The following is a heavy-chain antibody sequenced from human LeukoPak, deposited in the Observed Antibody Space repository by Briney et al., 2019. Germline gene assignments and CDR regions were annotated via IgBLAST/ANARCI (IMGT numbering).Heavy chain of an antibody. Sequence: GGSLRLSCAASGFAFSSYAMSWVRQAPGKGLEWVSGISYSGGSTPCADSVKGRFTISRDNSRNTLYLQMSSLRAEDTAVYYCATLISGWSLYWGQGTLVTVSS. J-gene: IGHJ4*02. CDR1: GFAFSSYA. CDR2: ISYSGGST. CDR3: ATLISGWSLY. V-gene: IGHV3-23*01. D-gene: IGHD6-19*01.